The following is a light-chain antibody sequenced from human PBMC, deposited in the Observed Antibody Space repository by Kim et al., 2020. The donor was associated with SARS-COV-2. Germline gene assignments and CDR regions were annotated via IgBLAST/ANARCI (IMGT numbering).Light chain of an antibody. J-gene: IGLJ3*02. CDR3: APWDDSLSGWV. Sequence: GQRVTISCAGSSSNIGRNNVNWYQQQPGTAPKLLLYYNNKRPSGVPDRFSCSKSGTTAALGISGLQPGEEADDYCAPWDDSLSGWVFGGGTQLTVL. CDR2: YNN. CDR1: SSNIGRNN. V-gene: IGLV1-44*01.